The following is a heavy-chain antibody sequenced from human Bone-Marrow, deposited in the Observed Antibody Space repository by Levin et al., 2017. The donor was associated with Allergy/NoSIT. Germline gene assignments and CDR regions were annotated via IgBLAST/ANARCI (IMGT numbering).Heavy chain of an antibody. Sequence: AGGSLRLSCAASGFTFSSYEMNWVRQAPGKGLEWVSYISSSGSTIYYADSVKGRFTISRDNAKNSLYLQMNSLRAEDTAVYYCARGHYDFWSGYYNNWFDPWGQGTLVTVSS. CDR3: ARGHYDFWSGYYNNWFDP. D-gene: IGHD3-3*01. J-gene: IGHJ5*02. V-gene: IGHV3-48*03. CDR2: ISSSGSTI. CDR1: GFTFSSYE.